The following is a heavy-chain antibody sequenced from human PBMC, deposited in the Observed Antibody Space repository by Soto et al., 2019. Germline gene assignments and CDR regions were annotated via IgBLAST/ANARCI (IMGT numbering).Heavy chain of an antibody. CDR3: AKYSTYYDILTGYSPGVFDY. J-gene: IGHJ4*02. Sequence: GGSLRLSCAASGFTFSSYAMSWVRQAPGKGLEWVSAISGSGGSTYYADSVKGRFTISRDNSKNTLYLQMNSLRAEDTDVYYCAKYSTYYDILTGYSPGVFDYWGQGTLVTVSS. CDR2: ISGSGGST. CDR1: GFTFSSYA. D-gene: IGHD3-9*01. V-gene: IGHV3-23*01.